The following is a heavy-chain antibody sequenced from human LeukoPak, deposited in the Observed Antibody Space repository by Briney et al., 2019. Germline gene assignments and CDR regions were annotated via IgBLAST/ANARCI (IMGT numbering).Heavy chain of an antibody. V-gene: IGHV3-11*04. CDR3: ARHIWIQLWSTGAEYDWFDP. CDR2: ISSSGSTI. J-gene: IGHJ5*02. D-gene: IGHD5-18*01. CDR1: GFTFNDYY. Sequence: GGSLRLSCAASGFTFNDYYMSWIRQAPGKGLEWVSYISSSGSTIYYADSVKGRFTISRDNAKNSLYLQMNSLRAEDTAVYYCARHIWIQLWSTGAEYDWFDPWGQGTLVTVSS.